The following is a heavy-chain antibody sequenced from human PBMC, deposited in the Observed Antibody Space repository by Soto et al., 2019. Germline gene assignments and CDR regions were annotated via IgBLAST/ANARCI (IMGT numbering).Heavy chain of an antibody. CDR3: ARDHRDCSGGSCYVVDY. V-gene: IGHV1-18*01. J-gene: IGHJ4*02. CDR2: ISANNGNT. Sequence: QVQLVQSGAEVKKPGASVKVSCKASGYNFNSYGISWVRQAPGQGLEWMGWISANNGNTKYAQKVQGRVTMTTDTSTSIAYMELRSLRSDDTAVYYCARDHRDCSGGSCYVVDYWGQGTLVTVSS. D-gene: IGHD2-15*01. CDR1: GYNFNSYG.